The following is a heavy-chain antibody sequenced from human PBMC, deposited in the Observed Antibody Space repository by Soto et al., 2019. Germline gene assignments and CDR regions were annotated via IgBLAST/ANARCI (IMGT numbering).Heavy chain of an antibody. CDR2: INVGNGDT. J-gene: IGHJ4*02. V-gene: IGHV1-3*01. D-gene: IGHD5-12*01. CDR1: GITYNTYA. Sequence: VQLVQSGAEIKKTGASVMLSCKASGITYNTYAIHWVRQAPGQGLEWMGWINVGNGDTRYSQIFEGRVTLARDTSATTVYMDLGSLKSEATGISYCAIALSGYVTWGQGTLLTVSS. CDR3: AIALSGYVT.